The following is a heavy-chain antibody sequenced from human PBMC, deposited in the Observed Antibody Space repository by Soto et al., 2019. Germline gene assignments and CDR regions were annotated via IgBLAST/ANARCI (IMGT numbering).Heavy chain of an antibody. CDR2: IYYSGST. D-gene: IGHD1-7*01. V-gene: IGHV4-39*01. Sequence: TSETLSLSCTVSGGSISSSSYYWGWIRQRPGKGLEWIGSIYYSGSTYYNPSLKSRVTISVDTSKNQFSLKLSSVTAADTAVYYCARHQRSLHPNWNYGYNWFDPWGQVTLVTVSS. CDR1: GGSISSSSYY. CDR3: ARHQRSLHPNWNYGYNWFDP. J-gene: IGHJ5*02.